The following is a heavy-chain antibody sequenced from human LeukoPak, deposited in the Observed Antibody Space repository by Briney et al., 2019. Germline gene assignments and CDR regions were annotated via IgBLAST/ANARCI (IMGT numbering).Heavy chain of an antibody. J-gene: IGHJ1*01. CDR1: GYTFTNYG. CDR2: ISAYNGNT. D-gene: IGHD3-10*01. Sequence: GASMKVSCKASGYTFTNYGISWVRQAPGQGLEWMGWISAYNGNTNYAQNLQGRVTMTTDTSTSTAYMELRSLRSDDTAVYYCARDDYYKSKYFQHWGQGTLVTVSS. V-gene: IGHV1-18*04. CDR3: ARDDYYKSKYFQH.